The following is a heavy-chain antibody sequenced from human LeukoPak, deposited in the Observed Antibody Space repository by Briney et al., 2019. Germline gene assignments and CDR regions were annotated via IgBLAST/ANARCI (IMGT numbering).Heavy chain of an antibody. V-gene: IGHV3-21*01. J-gene: IGHJ4*02. D-gene: IGHD3-16*01. CDR2: ISSSSSYI. Sequence: GGSLRLSCAASGFTFSSYSMNWVRQAPGKGLEWASSISSSSSYIYYADSVKGRFTISRDNAKNSLYLQMNSLRAEDTAVYYCARDVYPEGYFDCWGQGTLVTVSS. CDR3: ARDVYPEGYFDC. CDR1: GFTFSSYS.